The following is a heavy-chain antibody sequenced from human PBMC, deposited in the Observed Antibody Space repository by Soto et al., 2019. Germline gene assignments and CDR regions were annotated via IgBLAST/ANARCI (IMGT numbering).Heavy chain of an antibody. V-gene: IGHV1-24*01. D-gene: IGHD1-1*01. CDR3: AXXXXLXXREREDYYYYYMDV. CDR2: FDPEDGET. J-gene: IGHJ6*03. Sequence: ASVKVSCKVSGYTLTELSMHWVRQAPGKGLEWMGGFDPEDGETIYAXKFQGRVTMXXXTSTXTAYMELSSLRSEDTAVYYCAXXXXLXXREREDYYYYYMDVWGKGTTVTVSS. CDR1: GYTLTELS.